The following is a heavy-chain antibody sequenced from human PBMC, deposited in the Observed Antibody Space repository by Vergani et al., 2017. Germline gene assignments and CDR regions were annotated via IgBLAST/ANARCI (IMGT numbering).Heavy chain of an antibody. J-gene: IGHJ4*02. CDR1: GFTFSSYA. CDR3: ANGGSYPYYFDY. D-gene: IGHD1-26*01. V-gene: IGHV3-23*01. CDR2: ISGSGGST. Sequence: EVQLLESGGGLVQPGGSLRLSCAASGFTFSSYAMSWVRQAPGKGLEWVSAISGSGGSTYYADSVKGRFTISRDNSKNTLHLQMNSLRAEDTAVYYCANGGSYPYYFDYWGQGTLVTVSS.